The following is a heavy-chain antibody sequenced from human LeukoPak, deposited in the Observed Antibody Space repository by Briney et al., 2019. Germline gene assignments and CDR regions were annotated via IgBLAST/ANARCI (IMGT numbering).Heavy chain of an antibody. CDR3: AKDIGVAAAAFDAFDI. Sequence: GGSLRPSCAASGFTFDDYAMHWVRQAPGKGLEWVSGISWNSGSRGYADSVKGRFTISRDNAKNSLYLQMNSLTAEDTALYYCAKDIGVAAAAFDAFDIWGQGTVVTVSS. V-gene: IGHV3-9*01. D-gene: IGHD6-13*01. J-gene: IGHJ3*02. CDR1: GFTFDDYA. CDR2: ISWNSGSR.